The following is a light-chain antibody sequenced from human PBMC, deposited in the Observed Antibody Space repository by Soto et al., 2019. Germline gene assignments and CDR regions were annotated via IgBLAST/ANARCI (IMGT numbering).Light chain of an antibody. J-gene: IGKJ2*01. Sequence: DIVMTQSPGTLSVSPGERATLSCRASQSVSSNLAWYQQKPGQAPRLLIYDASTSATGIPARFSGSGSGTDFTLSISSLPSEDFEVYFCQQYNTWPPYTFGQGTKLEI. CDR2: DAS. CDR3: QQYNTWPPYT. V-gene: IGKV3-15*01. CDR1: QSVSSN.